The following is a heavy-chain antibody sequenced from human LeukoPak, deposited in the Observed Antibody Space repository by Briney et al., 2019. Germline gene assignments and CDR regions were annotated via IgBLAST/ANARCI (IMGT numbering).Heavy chain of an antibody. J-gene: IGHJ4*02. D-gene: IGHD6-19*01. CDR2: ISSSSSTI. CDR3: ARISGSGWDYFDY. V-gene: IGHV3-48*04. CDR1: GFTFSSYS. Sequence: GGSLRLSCAASGFTFSSYSMNWVRQAPGKGLERVSYISSSSSTIYYADSVKGRFTISRDNAKNSLYLQMNSLRAEDTAVYYCARISGSGWDYFDYWGQGTLVTVSS.